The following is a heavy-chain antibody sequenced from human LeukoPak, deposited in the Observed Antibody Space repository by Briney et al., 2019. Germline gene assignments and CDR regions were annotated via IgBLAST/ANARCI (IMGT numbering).Heavy chain of an antibody. Sequence: GGSLRLSCAASGFTFSDHWRSWVGQAPGKGLEWVGNIRQDGGDKYYVDSVKGRFTLSRGNAENSVHQQMSSLGADDTAVYYCARDVYFGSGPGALDYYQMDVRGEGTTVIVSS. CDR1: GFTFSDHW. V-gene: IGHV3-7*01. J-gene: IGHJ6*03. CDR2: IRQDGGDK. D-gene: IGHD3-10*01. CDR3: ARDVYFGSGPGALDYYQMDV.